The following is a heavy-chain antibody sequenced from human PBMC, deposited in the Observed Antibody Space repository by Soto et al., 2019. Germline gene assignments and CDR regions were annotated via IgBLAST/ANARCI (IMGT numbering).Heavy chain of an antibody. Sequence: SETLSLTCTVSGGSISSSSYYWGWIRQPPGKGLEWIGSIYYSGATYYNPSLKSRVTISVDTSKNQFSLKLSSVTAADTAVYYCARQQWLVLNAFDIWGQGTMVTVSS. J-gene: IGHJ3*02. D-gene: IGHD6-19*01. V-gene: IGHV4-39*07. CDR2: IYYSGAT. CDR1: GGSISSSSYY. CDR3: ARQQWLVLNAFDI.